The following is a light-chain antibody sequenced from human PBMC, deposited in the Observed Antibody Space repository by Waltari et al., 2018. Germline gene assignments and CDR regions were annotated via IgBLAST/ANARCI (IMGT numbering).Light chain of an antibody. CDR1: SGYSSNI. V-gene: IGLV4-69*01. CDR3: QTGGHGSWV. Sequence: QLVLTQSPSASASLGASVKLTCTLSSGYSSNIVAWHQQQPEKGPRYLMKINSDGSHNKGDEIPDRFSGSSSGAERYLTISSVQTEDEADYFCQTGGHGSWVFGGGTTLTVL. CDR2: INSDGSH. J-gene: IGLJ3*02.